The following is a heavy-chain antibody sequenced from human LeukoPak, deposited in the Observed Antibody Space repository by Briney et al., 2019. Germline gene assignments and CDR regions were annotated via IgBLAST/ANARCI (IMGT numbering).Heavy chain of an antibody. CDR1: GGSISSGGYS. Sequence: NPSETLSLTCAVSGGSISSGGYSWSWIRQPPGKGLEWIGYIYHSGSTYYNPSLKSRVTISVDRSKNQFSLKLSSVTAADTAVYYCARGDGPMTTVTTDTGAFDIWGQGTMVTVSS. V-gene: IGHV4-30-2*01. CDR2: IYHSGST. D-gene: IGHD4-17*01. CDR3: ARGDGPMTTVTTDTGAFDI. J-gene: IGHJ3*02.